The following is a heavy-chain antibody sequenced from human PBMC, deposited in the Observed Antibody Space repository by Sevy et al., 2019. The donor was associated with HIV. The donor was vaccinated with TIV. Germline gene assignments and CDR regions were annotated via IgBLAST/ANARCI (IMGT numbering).Heavy chain of an antibody. Sequence: SETLSLTCAVYGESFSSYYWSWIRQSPGKGLEWIGEINHSGTTNYPPSLKSRVSISADTSKNQFSLKRTSVTAADTGVYYCAVRRRVVIPGVVRRRDQFFFYGMAVWGQGTTVTVSS. V-gene: IGHV4-34*01. CDR2: INHSGTT. CDR1: GESFSSYY. D-gene: IGHD2-2*01. J-gene: IGHJ6*02. CDR3: AVRRRVVIPGVVRRRDQFFFYGMAV.